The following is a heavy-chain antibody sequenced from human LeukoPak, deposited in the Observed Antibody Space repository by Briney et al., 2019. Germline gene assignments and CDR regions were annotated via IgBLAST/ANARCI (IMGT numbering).Heavy chain of an antibody. J-gene: IGHJ6*02. D-gene: IGHD6-13*01. CDR3: ARAPLADYYYYYGMDV. V-gene: IGHV4-34*01. Sequence: INHSGSTNYNPSLKSRVTISVDTSKNQFSLKLSSVTAADTAVYYCARAPLADYYYYYGMDVWGQGTTVTVSS. CDR2: INHSGST.